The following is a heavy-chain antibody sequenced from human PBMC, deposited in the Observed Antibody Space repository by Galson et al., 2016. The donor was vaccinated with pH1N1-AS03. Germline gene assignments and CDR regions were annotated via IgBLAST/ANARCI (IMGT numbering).Heavy chain of an antibody. V-gene: IGHV1-46*01. J-gene: IGHJ5*01. Sequence: SVKVSCKASAYTFTKHYIHWVRQAPGQGPEWLGMINPSVGATAYAQKFRDRVSMTRDTATSTVFLDLSSLTSEDTAIYYCARDSGDVTSGRKDWFDSWGQGTLVTVSS. CDR1: AYTFTKHY. CDR3: ARDSGDVTSGRKDWFDS. CDR2: INPSVGAT. D-gene: IGHD3-10*01.